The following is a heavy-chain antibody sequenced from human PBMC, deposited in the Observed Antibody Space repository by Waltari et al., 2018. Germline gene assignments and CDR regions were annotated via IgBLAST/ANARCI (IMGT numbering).Heavy chain of an antibody. CDR1: GFSLRTSGVS. V-gene: IGHV2-5*02. CDR2: IYWDDDK. D-gene: IGHD3-3*02. Sequence: QITLKESGPPLVKPTQTLTLTCTFPGFSLRTSGVSVGWFRQPPGKALELLALIYWDDDKRYRPSLRDRLTITKDTSKNQVVLTMTNMDPVDTATYYCAHSGHFWSGFYVDYYFDYWGQGTLVTVSS. J-gene: IGHJ4*02. CDR3: AHSGHFWSGFYVDYYFDY.